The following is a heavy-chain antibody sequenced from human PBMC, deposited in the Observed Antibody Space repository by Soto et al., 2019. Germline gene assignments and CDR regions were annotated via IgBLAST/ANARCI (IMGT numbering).Heavy chain of an antibody. CDR3: ARDVYCSSTSCSYNWFDP. CDR2: IYTSGST. CDR1: GGSISSYY. J-gene: IGHJ5*02. Sequence: PSETLSLTCTVSGGSISSYYWSWIRQPAGKGLEWIGRIYTSGSTNYNPSLKSRVTMSVDTSKNQFSLKLSSVTAADTAVYYCARDVYCSSTSCSYNWFDPWGQGTLVTVSS. D-gene: IGHD2-2*01. V-gene: IGHV4-4*07.